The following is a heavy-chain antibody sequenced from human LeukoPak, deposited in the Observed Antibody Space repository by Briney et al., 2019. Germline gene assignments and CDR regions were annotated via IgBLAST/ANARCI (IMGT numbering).Heavy chain of an antibody. CDR2: ISSSSSYI. D-gene: IGHD5-18*01. J-gene: IGHJ4*02. CDR1: GFTFSSYS. Sequence: GGSLRLSCAAFGFTFSSYSMNWVRQAPGKGLEWVSSISSSSSYIYYADSVKGRFTISRDNAKNSLYLQMNSLRAEDTAVYYCAKGQVGMPGFSGYSYGPHTEFLVDYWGQGTLVTVSS. CDR3: AKGQVGMPGFSGYSYGPHTEFLVDY. V-gene: IGHV3-21*04.